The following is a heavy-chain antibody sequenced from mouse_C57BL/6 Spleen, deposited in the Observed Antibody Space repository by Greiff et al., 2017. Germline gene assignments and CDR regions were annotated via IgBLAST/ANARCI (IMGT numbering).Heavy chain of an antibody. D-gene: IGHD4-1*01. CDR1: GFTFSDYG. Sequence: EVHLVESGGGLVKPGGSLKLSCAASGFTFSDYGMHWVRQAPEKGLEWVAYISSGSSTLYYADTVKGRFTISRDNAKNTLCRQMTSLRSEDTAMYDCARPKDWGYFDYWGQGTTLTVSS. CDR2: ISSGSSTL. J-gene: IGHJ2*01. CDR3: ARPKDWGYFDY. V-gene: IGHV5-17*01.